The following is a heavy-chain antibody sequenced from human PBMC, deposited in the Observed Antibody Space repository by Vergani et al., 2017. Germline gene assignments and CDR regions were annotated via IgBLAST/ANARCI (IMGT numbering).Heavy chain of an antibody. Sequence: EVQLLESGGGLVQPGGSLRLSCAASGFTFSSYAMSWVRQAPGKGLEWVSAISGSGGSTYYADSVKGRFTISRDNSKNTLYLQMNSLRAEDTAVYYCARVRGSGYSFDYWGQGTLVTVSS. J-gene: IGHJ4*02. CDR2: ISGSGGST. CDR1: GFTFSSYA. V-gene: IGHV3-23*01. D-gene: IGHD5-18*01. CDR3: ARVRGSGYSFDY.